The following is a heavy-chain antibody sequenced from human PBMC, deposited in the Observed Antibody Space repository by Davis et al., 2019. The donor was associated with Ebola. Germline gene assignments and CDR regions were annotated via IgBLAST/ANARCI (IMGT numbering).Heavy chain of an antibody. D-gene: IGHD2-2*01. CDR2: ISSSGSTI. Sequence: GESLKISCAASGFTFSDYYMSWIRQAPGKGLEWVSYISSSGSTIYYADSVKGRFTISRDNAKNSLYLQMNSLRAEDTAVYYCAREEVQYQLLLVSYGMDVWGQGTTVTVSS. CDR3: AREEVQYQLLLVSYGMDV. V-gene: IGHV3-11*04. J-gene: IGHJ6*02. CDR1: GFTFSDYY.